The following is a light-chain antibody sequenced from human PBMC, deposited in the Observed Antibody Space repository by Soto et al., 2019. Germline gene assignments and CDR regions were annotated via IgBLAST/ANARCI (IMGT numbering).Light chain of an antibody. J-gene: IGLJ3*02. Sequence: QSVLTQPPSVSGAPGQRVTISCTGSSPNIGAGYDVHWYQQLPGTAPKLLIYNNSNRPSGVPDRFSGSKSCTSASLAITGLQAEDEADYDCQSYDSSLSGSVFGGGTQLTVL. CDR1: SPNIGAGYD. V-gene: IGLV1-40*01. CDR2: NNS. CDR3: QSYDSSLSGSV.